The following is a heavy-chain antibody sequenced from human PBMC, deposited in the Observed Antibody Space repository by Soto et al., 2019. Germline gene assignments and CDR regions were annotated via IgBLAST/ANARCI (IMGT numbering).Heavy chain of an antibody. J-gene: IGHJ5*02. CDR2: ISYDGSNK. CDR3: ARSSGYYDSSGPAWP. D-gene: IGHD3-22*01. CDR1: GFTFSSYA. Sequence: GGSLRLSCAACGFTFSSYAMHWVRQAPGKGLEWVAVISYDGSNKYYADSVKGRFTISRDNSKNTLYLQTNSLRAEDTAVYYCARSSGYYDSSGPAWPWGQGTLVTVS. V-gene: IGHV3-30-3*01.